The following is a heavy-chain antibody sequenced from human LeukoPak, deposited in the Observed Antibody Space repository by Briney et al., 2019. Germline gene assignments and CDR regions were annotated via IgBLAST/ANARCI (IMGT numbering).Heavy chain of an antibody. CDR3: AKVYYGSGSYDNFDY. CDR1: GFTFSSYW. V-gene: IGHV3-74*01. CDR2: IKNDGRSP. Sequence: GGSLRLSCAASGFTFSSYWTHWVRQAPGKGLVWVSRIKNDGRSPSYADSVKGRFTISRDNSKNTLYLQMNSLRAEDTAVYYCAKVYYGSGSYDNFDYWGQGTLVTVSS. J-gene: IGHJ4*02. D-gene: IGHD3-10*01.